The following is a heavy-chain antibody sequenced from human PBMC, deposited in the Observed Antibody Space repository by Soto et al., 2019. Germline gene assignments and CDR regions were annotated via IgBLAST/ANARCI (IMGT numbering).Heavy chain of an antibody. D-gene: IGHD2-15*01. Sequence: QVQLVQSGAEVKKPGSSVKVSCKASGGTFRSYAISWVRQAPGQGLEWMGGIIPIFGTTNYARKFRGRVTITADEYTSTVFQKMGSLRSEDTAVYYCARGGEGYGYCSGGNCYSDFEIWGRGTLVTVSS. CDR1: GGTFRSYA. V-gene: IGHV1-69*01. CDR3: ARGGEGYGYCSGGNCYSDFEI. J-gene: IGHJ2*01. CDR2: IIPIFGTT.